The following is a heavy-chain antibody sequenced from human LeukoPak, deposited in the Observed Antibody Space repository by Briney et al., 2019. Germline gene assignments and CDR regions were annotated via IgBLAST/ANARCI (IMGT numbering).Heavy chain of an antibody. J-gene: IGHJ4*02. CDR3: VRSSGAFDY. D-gene: IGHD6-19*01. CDR1: GFTFSSYP. CDR2: ISSDGRST. V-gene: IGHV3-64*05. Sequence: GVSLRLSCSASGFTFSSYPMFWLRQAPGKGREYVSCISSDGRSTDYADSVKVRFTISRDNSKNTLYFEMSSLRTEDTAVYYCVRSSGAFDYWGQGTLVTVSS.